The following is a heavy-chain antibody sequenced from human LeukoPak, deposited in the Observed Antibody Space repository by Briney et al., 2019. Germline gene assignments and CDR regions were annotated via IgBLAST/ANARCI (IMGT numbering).Heavy chain of an antibody. J-gene: IGHJ6*03. V-gene: IGHV1-8*01. Sequence: ASVKVSCKASGYTFTGYDINWVRQATGQGLEWMGWMNPNSGNTGYAQKFQGRVTMTRNTFISTAYMELSSLRSEDTAVYYCARGGGTMVRGVYYMDVWGKGTTVTVSS. D-gene: IGHD3-10*01. CDR1: GYTFTGYD. CDR2: MNPNSGNT. CDR3: ARGGGTMVRGVYYMDV.